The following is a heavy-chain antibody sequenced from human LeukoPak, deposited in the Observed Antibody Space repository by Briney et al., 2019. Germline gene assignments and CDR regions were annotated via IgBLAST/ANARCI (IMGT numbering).Heavy chain of an antibody. CDR2: IYYSGST. CDR1: GDSISSGDYY. D-gene: IGHD3-9*01. CDR3: ARGDILTGYFDL. J-gene: IGHJ2*01. Sequence: SQTLSLTCTVSGDSISSGDYYWSWIRQPPGKGLEWIGYIYYSGSTYYNPSLKSRVTISVDTSKNQFSLKLSSVTAADTAVYYCARGDILTGYFDLWGRGTLVTVSS. V-gene: IGHV4-30-4*01.